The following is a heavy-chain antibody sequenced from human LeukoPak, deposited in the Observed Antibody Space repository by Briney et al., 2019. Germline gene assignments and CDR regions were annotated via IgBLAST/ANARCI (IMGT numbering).Heavy chain of an antibody. CDR2: ISSSSYI. V-gene: IGHV3-21*01. J-gene: IGHJ6*02. Sequence: GGSLRLSCAASGFTFSSYSMTWVRQAPGKGLEWVSSISSSSYIYYADSVKGRFTISRDNAKNSLYLQMNSLRAEDTAVYYCARDGYCSSTSCYTPRAMDVWGQGTTVTVSS. CDR3: ARDGYCSSTSCYTPRAMDV. D-gene: IGHD2-2*02. CDR1: GFTFSSYS.